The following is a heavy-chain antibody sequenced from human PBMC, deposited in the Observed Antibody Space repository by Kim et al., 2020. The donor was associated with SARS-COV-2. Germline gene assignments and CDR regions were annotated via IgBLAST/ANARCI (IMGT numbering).Heavy chain of an antibody. Sequence: GGSLRLSCAASGFTFSSYWMHWVRQAPGKGLVWVSRINSDGSSTSYADSVKGRFTISRDNAKNTLYLQMNSLRAEDTAVYYCAREGRGSPNDYWGQGTLVTVSS. J-gene: IGHJ4*02. CDR3: AREGRGSPNDY. V-gene: IGHV3-74*01. CDR1: GFTFSSYW. CDR2: INSDGSST. D-gene: IGHD6-13*01.